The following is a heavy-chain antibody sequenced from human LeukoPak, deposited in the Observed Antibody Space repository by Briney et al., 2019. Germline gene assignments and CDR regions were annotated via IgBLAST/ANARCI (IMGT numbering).Heavy chain of an antibody. CDR1: GGSFSGHY. V-gene: IGHV4-34*01. Sequence: NPSETLSLTCAVYGGSFSGHYWSWIRQPPGKGLEWIGEINHSGSTNYNPSLKSRVTISVDTSKNQFSLKLSSVTAADTAVYYCARGYGDYFSDFDYWGQGTLVTVSS. D-gene: IGHD4-17*01. CDR2: INHSGST. CDR3: ARGYGDYFSDFDY. J-gene: IGHJ4*02.